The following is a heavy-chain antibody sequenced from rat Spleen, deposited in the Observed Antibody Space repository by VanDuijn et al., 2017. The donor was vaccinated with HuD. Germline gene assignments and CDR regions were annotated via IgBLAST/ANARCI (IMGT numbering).Heavy chain of an antibody. CDR2: ISPSGGNI. D-gene: IGHD3-5*01. CDR3: ARRTHGDY. V-gene: IGHV5S13*01. J-gene: IGHJ2*01. Sequence: EVQLVESGGGLVQPGRSLRLSCAASEFTFSNYDMAWVRQAPTRGLEWVASISPSGGNIYYRDSVKGRFTISRDNAKNTLYLQMDSLRSEDTATYFCARRTHGDYWGQGVMVTVSS. CDR1: EFTFSNYD.